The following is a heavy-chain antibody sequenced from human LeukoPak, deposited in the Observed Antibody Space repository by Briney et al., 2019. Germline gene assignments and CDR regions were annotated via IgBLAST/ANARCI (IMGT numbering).Heavy chain of an antibody. CDR3: ARGAAGYSYG. J-gene: IGHJ4*02. D-gene: IGHD5-18*01. CDR2: IYYSGST. V-gene: IGHV4-59*01. Sequence: SETLSLTCTVSGGSISSYYWSWIRQPPGKGLEWIGHIYYSGSTNYNPSLKSRVTISIDTSKNQLSLRLSSVTAADTAVYYCARGAAGYSYGWGQGTLVTVSS. CDR1: GGSISSYY.